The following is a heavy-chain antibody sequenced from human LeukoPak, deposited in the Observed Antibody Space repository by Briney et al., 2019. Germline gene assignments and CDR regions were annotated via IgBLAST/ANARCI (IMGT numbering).Heavy chain of an antibody. D-gene: IGHD5-18*01. Sequence: PGGSLRLSCAASGFTVSSNYMSWVRQAPGKGLEWVAVIWYDGSNKYYADSVKGRFTISRDNSKNTLYLQMNSLRAEDTAVYYCARDRDSYGYGLYYFDYWGQGTLVTVSS. CDR3: ARDRDSYGYGLYYFDY. J-gene: IGHJ4*02. V-gene: IGHV3-33*08. CDR1: GFTVSSNY. CDR2: IWYDGSNK.